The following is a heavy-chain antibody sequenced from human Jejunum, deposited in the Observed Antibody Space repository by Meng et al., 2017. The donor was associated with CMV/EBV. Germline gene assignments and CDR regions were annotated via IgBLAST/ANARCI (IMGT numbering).Heavy chain of an antibody. V-gene: IGHV4-4*02. CDR3: ARVKWQLEGGYFDF. CDR2: IYRSGST. J-gene: IGHJ4*02. Sequence: SGGSITSPNWWSWVRQPPGKGLEWIGEIYRSGSTNYNPSLKSRVTMSVDKSSDQFSLKLSSVTAADTALYYCARVKWQLEGGYFDFWGQGTLVTVSS. CDR1: GGSITSPNW. D-gene: IGHD1-26*01.